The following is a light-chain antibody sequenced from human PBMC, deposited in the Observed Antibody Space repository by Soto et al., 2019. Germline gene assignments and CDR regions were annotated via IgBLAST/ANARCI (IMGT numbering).Light chain of an antibody. J-gene: IGLJ3*02. CDR3: VLYMGSGIWV. CDR1: SGSVSTNYY. CDR2: STN. V-gene: IGLV8-61*01. Sequence: QTVVTQEPSFSVSPGGTVTLTCGLSSGSVSTNYYPSWYHQTPGQAPRTLIYSTNTRSSGVPDRFSGSILGNKAALTITGAQADDESDYYCVLYMGSGIWVFGGGTKLTVL.